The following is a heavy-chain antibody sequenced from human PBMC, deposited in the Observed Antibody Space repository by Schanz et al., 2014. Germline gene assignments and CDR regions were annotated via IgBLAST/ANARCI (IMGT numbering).Heavy chain of an antibody. CDR2: IGSSSSRI. V-gene: IGHV3-48*01. J-gene: IGHJ4*02. CDR3: ARSRSGFYIDY. Sequence: VQLVESGGGVVQPGRSLRLSCAASGFTFSSYALHWVRQAPGKGLEWISYIGSSSSRIDHADSVKGRFTISRDNAKNSLYLQMNSLRAEDTAVYYGARSRSGFYIDYWGQGTLVTGSS. D-gene: IGHD1-26*01. CDR1: GFTFSSYA.